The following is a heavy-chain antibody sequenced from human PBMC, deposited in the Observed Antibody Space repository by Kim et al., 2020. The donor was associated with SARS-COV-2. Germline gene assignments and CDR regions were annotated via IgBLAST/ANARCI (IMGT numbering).Heavy chain of an antibody. D-gene: IGHD3-10*01. V-gene: IGHV3-23*01. CDR1: GFTFSSYA. CDR2: ISGSGGST. Sequence: GGSLRLSCAASGFTFSSYAMSWVRQAPGKGLEWVSAISGSGGSTYYADSVKGRFTISRDNSKNTLYLQMNSLRAEDTAVYYCATFPWSYYRLYYFDYWGQGTLVTVSS. CDR3: ATFPWSYYRLYYFDY. J-gene: IGHJ4*02.